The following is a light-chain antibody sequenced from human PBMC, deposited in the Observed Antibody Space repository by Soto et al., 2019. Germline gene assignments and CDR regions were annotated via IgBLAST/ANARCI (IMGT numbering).Light chain of an antibody. V-gene: IGKV3-15*01. CDR1: QRVSTN. CDR3: QQYSDWPPTYT. CDR2: GAS. J-gene: IGKJ2*01. Sequence: EIVMTQSPATLSVSPGERATLSCRASQRVSTNLAWYQQKPDQAPRLLIYGASTRATGIPGRFSGSGAETEFTLTISNLQSEDFAVYYCQQYSDWPPTYTFGQGTKLEIK.